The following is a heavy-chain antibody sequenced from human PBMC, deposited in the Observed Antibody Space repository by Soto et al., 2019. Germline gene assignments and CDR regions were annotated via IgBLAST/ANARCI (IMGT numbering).Heavy chain of an antibody. J-gene: IGHJ4*02. D-gene: IGHD3-3*01. CDR1: GFTFSSYA. CDR2: ISGSGGST. Sequence: EVQLLESGGGLVQPGGSLRLSCAASGFTFSSYAMSWVRQAPGKGLEWVSAISGSGGSTYYADSVKGRFTISRDNSKNTMNLPMKSLRAADEAAYYYAKGAAGGRRFFEWFDYWGQGTLVTVSS. V-gene: IGHV3-23*01. CDR3: AKGAAGGRRFFEWFDY.